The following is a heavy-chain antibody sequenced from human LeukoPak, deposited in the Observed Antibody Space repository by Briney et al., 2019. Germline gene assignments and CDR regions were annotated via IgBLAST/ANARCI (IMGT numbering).Heavy chain of an antibody. V-gene: IGHV1-18*01. CDR2: ISAYNGNT. J-gene: IGHJ4*02. CDR3: ARVGDPRSPAQFDY. Sequence: ASVEVSCKASGYTFTSYGISWVRQAPGQGLEWMGWISAYNGNTNYAQKLQGRVTMTTDTSTSTAYMELRSLRSDDTAVYYCARVGDPRSPAQFDYWGQGTLVTVSS. CDR1: GYTFTSYG.